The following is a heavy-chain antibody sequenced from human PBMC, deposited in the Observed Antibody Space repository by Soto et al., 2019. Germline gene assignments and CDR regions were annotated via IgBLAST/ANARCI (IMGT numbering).Heavy chain of an antibody. CDR3: ARSYDVILSAYFGHDY. Sequence: ASVKVSCKASGYPFTNFGISWVRQAPGQGLEWLGWISGYNRNTNYAQNVQGRVTLTTDTSTTTAYMELRSLRSDDTAVYFCARSYDVILSAYFGHDYWGQGTQVT. CDR1: GYPFTNFG. V-gene: IGHV1-18*04. J-gene: IGHJ4*02. D-gene: IGHD3-9*01. CDR2: ISGYNRNT.